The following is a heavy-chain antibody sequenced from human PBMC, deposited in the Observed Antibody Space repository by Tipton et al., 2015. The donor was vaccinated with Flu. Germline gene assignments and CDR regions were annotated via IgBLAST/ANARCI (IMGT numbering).Heavy chain of an antibody. CDR3: ARDYGITRWYFDL. CDR1: GDSISSGFY. Sequence: GLVKPSETLSLICTVSGDSISSGFYWAWIRQTPGKGLEWIGSIFHSGKTYYRPSLKSRVTISFDTSQNQLSLNLSSVTAADTAIYYCARDYGITRWYFDLWGRGTLVTVSS. D-gene: IGHD3-9*01. CDR2: IFHSGKT. J-gene: IGHJ2*01. V-gene: IGHV4-38-2*02.